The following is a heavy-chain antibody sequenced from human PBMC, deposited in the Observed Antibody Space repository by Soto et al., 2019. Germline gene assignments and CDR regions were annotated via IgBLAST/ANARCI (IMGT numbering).Heavy chain of an antibody. J-gene: IGHJ2*01. CDR3: ARGNHRWLQLWYFDL. CDR1: GGTFSSYT. D-gene: IGHD5-12*01. CDR2: IIPIFGTA. Sequence: VQLVQSGAEVKKPGSSVTVSCKASGGTFSSYTIRWVRQAPGQGLEWMGGIIPIFGTANYAQKFQGRVTITADESTSTAYMELSSLRSEDTAVYYCARGNHRWLQLWYFDLWGRGTLVTVSS. V-gene: IGHV1-69*12.